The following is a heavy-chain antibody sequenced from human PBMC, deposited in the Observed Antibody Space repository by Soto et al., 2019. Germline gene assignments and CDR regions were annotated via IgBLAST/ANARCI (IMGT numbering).Heavy chain of an antibody. CDR1: GFTFSSYA. CDR3: ARARRTAGTHFEC. V-gene: IGHV3-30-3*01. D-gene: IGHD6-13*01. J-gene: IGHJ4*02. CDR2: ISYDGSNK. Sequence: LRLSCAASGFTFSSYAMHWVRQAPGKGLEWVAVISYDGSNKYYADSVKGRFTISRDNSKNTLYLQMNSLRAEDTAVYYCARARRTAGTHFECWGKGNMVTVSS.